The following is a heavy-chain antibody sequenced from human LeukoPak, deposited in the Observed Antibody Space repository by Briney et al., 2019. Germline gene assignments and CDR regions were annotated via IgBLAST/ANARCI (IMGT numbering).Heavy chain of an antibody. CDR1: GFTFSTSW. CDR3: ARGAGWGYYDL. CDR2: IDKHGNGK. D-gene: IGHD1-26*01. Sequence: GGSLRLSCVASGFTFSTSWVTWVRQAPGTGLEWVANIDKHGNGKYYVDSVKGRFAISRDYASNSVFLQMDSLRAEDTSVYYCARGAGWGYYDLWGQGTPVTVSS. V-gene: IGHV3-7*01. J-gene: IGHJ4*02.